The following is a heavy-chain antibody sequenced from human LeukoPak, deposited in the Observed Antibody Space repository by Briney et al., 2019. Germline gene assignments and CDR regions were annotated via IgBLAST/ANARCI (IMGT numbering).Heavy chain of an antibody. CDR3: AKDAGGSGSYYSVGYYYYMDV. V-gene: IGHV3-43*02. J-gene: IGHJ6*03. D-gene: IGHD3-10*01. CDR1: GFTFDDYA. Sequence: GGSLRLSCAASGFTFDDYAMHGVRQAPGKGLEWVSLISGDGGSTYYADSVKGRFTISRDNSKNSLYLQMNSLRTEDTALYYCAKDAGGSGSYYSVGYYYYMDVWGKGTTVTVSS. CDR2: ISGDGGST.